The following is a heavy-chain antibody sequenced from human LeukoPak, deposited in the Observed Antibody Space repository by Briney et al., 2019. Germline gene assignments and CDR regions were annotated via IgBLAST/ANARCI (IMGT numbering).Heavy chain of an antibody. D-gene: IGHD4-17*01. V-gene: IGHV3-23*01. CDR2: ISNGGGST. CDR3: VKDTRTVPNYFDY. CDR1: GFTFSSYA. Sequence: GGSLRLSCAASGFTFSSYAMSWVRQAPGKGLEWVSGISNGGGSTSYADSVKGRFTISRDNSKNTLYLQMNSLRAEDTAVYYCVKDTRTVPNYFDYWGQGTLVTVSS. J-gene: IGHJ4*02.